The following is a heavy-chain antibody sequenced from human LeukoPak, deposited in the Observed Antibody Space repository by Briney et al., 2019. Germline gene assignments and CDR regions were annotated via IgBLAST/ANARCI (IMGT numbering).Heavy chain of an antibody. CDR1: GFSFDEFG. CDR2: INWNGGST. V-gene: IGHV3-20*04. J-gene: IGHJ3*02. Sequence: PGGSLSLSCAASGFSFDEFGMSSGRQAPGEGLEWGLGINWNGGSTGYADSVKGRFTISRDNAKNSLFLQMNSLRAEDTALYYCARPGRLRRPGAFDIWGQGTMVTVSS. CDR3: ARPGRLRRPGAFDI. D-gene: IGHD4-17*01.